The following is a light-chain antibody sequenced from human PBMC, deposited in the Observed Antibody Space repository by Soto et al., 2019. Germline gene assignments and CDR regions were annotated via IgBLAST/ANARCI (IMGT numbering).Light chain of an antibody. Sequence: QSALTQPPSASGSPGQSVTISCTGTSSDVGGYNYVSWYQQHPGKAAKLMIYEVSKRPSGVPDRFSGSKSGNTTSVTVSGLLSEDQADYYCSSYAGSNNLVFGGRTKLTVL. V-gene: IGLV2-8*01. CDR3: SSYAGSNNLV. J-gene: IGLJ2*01. CDR2: EVS. CDR1: SSDVGGYNY.